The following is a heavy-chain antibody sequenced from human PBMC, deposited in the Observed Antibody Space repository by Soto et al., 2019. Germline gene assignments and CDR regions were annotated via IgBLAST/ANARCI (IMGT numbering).Heavy chain of an antibody. CDR1: GGTFSSSA. CDR3: PGSETAGHKGFDI. J-gene: IGHJ3*02. V-gene: IGHV1-69*06. CDR2: IIPTFGTS. Sequence: QVQLEQSGAEVRKPGSSVKVSCKASGGTFSSSAINWLRQAPGQGPEWMGGIIPTFGTSNYIPKLRGRVALTADTSTNTASMEVSSLTSEDTALYYCPGSETAGHKGFDIRGHGTMVTVSA. D-gene: IGHD6-19*01.